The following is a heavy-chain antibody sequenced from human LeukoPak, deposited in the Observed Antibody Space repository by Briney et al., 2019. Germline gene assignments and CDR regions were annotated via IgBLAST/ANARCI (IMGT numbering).Heavy chain of an antibody. J-gene: IGHJ4*02. D-gene: IGHD4-17*01. Sequence: PGESLKISCKGSGYRFTKSWIGWVRQMPGKGLEWLGIIYPDDSRTRYSPSFQGQVTISVDKSLTTAYLQWTSLKASDTAMSYCARPSYGASDYWGQGTLVTVSS. V-gene: IGHV5-51*01. CDR2: IYPDDSRT. CDR1: GYRFTKSW. CDR3: ARPSYGASDY.